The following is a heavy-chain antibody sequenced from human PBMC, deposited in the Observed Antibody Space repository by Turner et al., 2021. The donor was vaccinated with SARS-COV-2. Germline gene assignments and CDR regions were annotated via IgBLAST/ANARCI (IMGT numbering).Heavy chain of an antibody. CDR3: ARDGDLRRNWFDP. CDR2: INHSGST. CDR1: GGSFNGYS. V-gene: IGHV4-34*01. J-gene: IGHJ5*02. Sequence: QVQLQQWGAGLLKPSETLSLPCAVYGGSFNGYSWSWIRQPPGKGLEWIGEINHSGSTNYNPSLKSRVTISVDTSKNQFSLKVNSVTAADTAVYYCARDGDLRRNWFDPWGQGTLVTVSS. D-gene: IGHD4-17*01.